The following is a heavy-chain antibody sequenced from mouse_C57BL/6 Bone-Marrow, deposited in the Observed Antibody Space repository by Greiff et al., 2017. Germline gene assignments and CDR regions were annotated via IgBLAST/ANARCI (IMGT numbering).Heavy chain of an antibody. D-gene: IGHD1-1*01. V-gene: IGHV1-55*01. CDR3: ARLLRYHYAMDY. CDR2: IYPGSGST. J-gene: IGHJ4*01. CDR1: GYTFTRYW. Sequence: QVQLQQPGAELVKPGASVKMSCKASGYTFTRYWITWVKQRPGQGLSWIGDIYPGSGSTNYNEKFKSKATLTVDTSSSTAYMQLSSLTSEDSAVYYCARLLRYHYAMDYWGQGTSVTVSS.